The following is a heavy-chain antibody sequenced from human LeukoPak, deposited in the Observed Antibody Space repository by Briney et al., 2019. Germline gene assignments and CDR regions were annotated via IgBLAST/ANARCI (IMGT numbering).Heavy chain of an antibody. D-gene: IGHD6-13*01. CDR2: ISYDGSNK. CDR1: GFTFSSYG. Sequence: GGSLRLSCAASGFTFSSYGMHWVRQAPGKGLEWVAVISYDGSNKYYADSVKGRFTISRDNAKNSLYLQMNSLRAEDTAVYYCARDSSSFTDYWGQGTLVTVSS. CDR3: ARDSSSFTDY. J-gene: IGHJ4*02. V-gene: IGHV3-30*03.